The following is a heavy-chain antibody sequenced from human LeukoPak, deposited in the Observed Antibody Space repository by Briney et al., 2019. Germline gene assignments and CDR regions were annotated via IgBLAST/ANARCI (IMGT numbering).Heavy chain of an antibody. D-gene: IGHD6-19*01. CDR2: ISSSGNTT. V-gene: IGHV3-48*04. J-gene: IGHJ4*02. CDR3: AKHGRPGRTAYSSGSNLDY. Sequence: GGSLRLSCAASGFTFSSYSMNWVRQAPGKGLECVSYISSSGNTTYHADSVKGRFTISRDNAKNSLYLQMSSLRAEDTAVYYCAKHGRPGRTAYSSGSNLDYWGQGTLVTVSS. CDR1: GFTFSSYS.